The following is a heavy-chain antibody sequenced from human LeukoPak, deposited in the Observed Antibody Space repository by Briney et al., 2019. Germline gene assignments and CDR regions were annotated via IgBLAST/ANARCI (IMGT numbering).Heavy chain of an antibody. D-gene: IGHD1-26*01. CDR3: ARDRSATDVNDAFDI. CDR2: ISYDGINK. V-gene: IGHV3-30*03. J-gene: IGHJ3*02. CDR1: GFTFSDSG. Sequence: QPGGSLRLSCAASGFTFSDSGLHWVRQAPGKGLEWVAVISYDGINKHYADSAKGRFTVSRDNSKKTVYLQMNSLRAEDTAVYYCARDRSATDVNDAFDIWGQGTMVTVSS.